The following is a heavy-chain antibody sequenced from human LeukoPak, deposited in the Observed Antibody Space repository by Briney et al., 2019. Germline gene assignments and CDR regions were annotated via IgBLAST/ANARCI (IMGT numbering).Heavy chain of an antibody. CDR2: IYYSGST. D-gene: IGHD3-22*01. V-gene: IGHV4-59*01. CDR3: ARGPYYYDSSGYYH. Sequence: XXXXGKXXXXXGYIYYSGSTNYNPSLKSRVTISVDTSKNQFSLKLSSVTAADTAVYYCARGPYYYDSSGYYHWGQGTLVTVSS. J-gene: IGHJ5*02.